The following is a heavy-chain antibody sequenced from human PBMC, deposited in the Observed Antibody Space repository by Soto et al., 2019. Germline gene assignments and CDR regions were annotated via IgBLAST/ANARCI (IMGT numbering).Heavy chain of an antibody. V-gene: IGHV4-30-4*01. J-gene: IGHJ4*02. CDR3: ARAPKGVVVVAATPGN. Sequence: QVQLQESGPGLVKPSQTLSLTCTVSGGSISSGDYYWSWIRQPPGKGLEWIGYIYYSGSTYYNPSLKSRVTISVDTSKNQFSLKLSSVTAADTAVYYCARAPKGVVVVAATPGNWGQGTLVTVSS. CDR1: GGSISSGDYY. CDR2: IYYSGST. D-gene: IGHD2-15*01.